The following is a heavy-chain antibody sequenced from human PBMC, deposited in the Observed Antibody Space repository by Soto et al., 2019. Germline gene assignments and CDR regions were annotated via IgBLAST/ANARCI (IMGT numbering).Heavy chain of an antibody. D-gene: IGHD3-10*01. CDR2: AYHSGST. CDR1: GGFTSTNNW. CDR3: ARSPPSSYYGGSGTFDY. V-gene: IGHV4-4*02. J-gene: IGHJ4*02. Sequence: QLQLQESGPGLVRPSGTLSLTCAVSGGFTSTNNWWSWVRQPPGKGLEWIGDAYHSGSTEYNPSPKSRVSISVDKSKNQISLKLTSATAADTAVYYCARSPPSSYYGGSGTFDYCGQGTLVTVSS.